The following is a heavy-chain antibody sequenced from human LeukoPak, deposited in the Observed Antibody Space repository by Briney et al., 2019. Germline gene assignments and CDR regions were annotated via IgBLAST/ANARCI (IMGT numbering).Heavy chain of an antibody. CDR3: AKAAQYYYDSSGYYSALFDY. D-gene: IGHD3-22*01. CDR1: GFTFDDYA. CDR2: ISWNSGSI. J-gene: IGHJ4*02. V-gene: IGHV3-9*01. Sequence: GGSLRLSCAASGFTFDDYAMHWVRQAPGKGLECVSGISWNSGSIGYADSVKGRFTISRDNAKNSLYLQMNSLRAEDTALYYCAKAAQYYYDSSGYYSALFDYWGQGTLVTVSS.